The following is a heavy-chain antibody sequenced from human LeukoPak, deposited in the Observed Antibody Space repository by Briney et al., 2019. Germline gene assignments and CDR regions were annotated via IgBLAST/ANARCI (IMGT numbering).Heavy chain of an antibody. V-gene: IGHV6-1*01. CDR3: ARGGGAFDI. CDR1: GDSVSSNRTA. J-gene: IGHJ3*02. D-gene: IGHD1-26*01. CDR2: TYYRSKWYN. Sequence: SQTLSLTCAIPGDSVSSNRTAWNWSRQSPSRGLEWLGRTYYRSKWYNDYAVSVKSRITINPDTFKNQFSLQLNSVTPEDTAVYYCARGGGAFDIWGQGTMVTVSS.